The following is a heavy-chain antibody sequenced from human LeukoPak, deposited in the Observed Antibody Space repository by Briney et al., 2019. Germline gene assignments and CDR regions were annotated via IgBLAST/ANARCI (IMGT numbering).Heavy chain of an antibody. CDR3: ARDRGGYHYFDY. D-gene: IGHD3-16*02. J-gene: IGHJ4*02. CDR2: IWYDGSKS. V-gene: IGHV3-33*01. CDR1: GFTFRNFG. Sequence: GGSLRLSCAASGFTFRNFGMHWVRQAPGKGLEWVAIIWYDGSKSYYADSVKDRFTFSRDNSKNTVYLQMNSLRADDTAVYFCARDRGGYHYFDYWGQGTLVTVSS.